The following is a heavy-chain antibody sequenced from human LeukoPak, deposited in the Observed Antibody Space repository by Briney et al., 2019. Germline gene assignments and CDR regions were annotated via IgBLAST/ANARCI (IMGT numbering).Heavy chain of an antibody. D-gene: IGHD2-2*01. Sequence: GRPLRLSCGASGFTFSTYAMHWVRQTPDKGLEWVAFISSGGTSENYADSVKGRFTISRDNSKNTLNLRMNNLTPEDTAVYYCAKGYGSSTSYGNWFDPWGQGTLVTVSS. CDR2: ISSGGTSE. V-gene: IGHV3-30*18. CDR1: GFTFSTYA. J-gene: IGHJ5*02. CDR3: AKGYGSSTSYGNWFDP.